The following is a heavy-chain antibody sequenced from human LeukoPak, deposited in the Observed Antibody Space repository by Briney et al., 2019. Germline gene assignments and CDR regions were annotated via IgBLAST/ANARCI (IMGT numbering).Heavy chain of an antibody. CDR2: IYTSGYT. J-gene: IGHJ3*02. CDR3: ARGLLGITMMAFDI. CDR1: GXGGSISSYY. V-gene: IGHV4-4*07. D-gene: IGHD1-26*01. Sequence: PSETLSLTCTVSGXGGSISSYYWSWIRQPAGKGLEWIGRIYTSGYTNYNPSLKSRVTMSVDTSKNQFSLKLSSVTAADTAVYYCARGLLGITMMAFDIWGQGTMVTVSS.